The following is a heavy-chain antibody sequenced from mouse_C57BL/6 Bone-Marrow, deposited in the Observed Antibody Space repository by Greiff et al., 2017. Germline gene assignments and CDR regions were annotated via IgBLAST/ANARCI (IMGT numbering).Heavy chain of an antibody. D-gene: IGHD1-1*01. J-gene: IGHJ4*01. CDR3: ASLYYYGSSYAYAMDY. Sequence: QVQLKESGPGLVAPSQSLSITCTVSGFSLTSYAISWVRQPPGKGLEWLGVIWTGGGTNYNSALKSRLSISKDNSKIQVFLKMISLQTDDTARYYCASLYYYGSSYAYAMDYGGQGTSVTVSS. CDR1: GFSLTSYA. CDR2: IWTGGGT. V-gene: IGHV2-9-1*01.